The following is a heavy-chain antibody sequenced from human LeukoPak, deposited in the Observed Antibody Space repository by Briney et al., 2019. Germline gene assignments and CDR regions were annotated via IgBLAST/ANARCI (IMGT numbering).Heavy chain of an antibody. CDR1: GESFSGYY. CDR2: IYYSGST. D-gene: IGHD4-11*01. J-gene: IGHJ4*02. Sequence: SETLSLTCAVYGESFSGYYWSWIRQPPGKGLEWIGYIYYSGSTNYNPSLKSRVTISVDTSKNQFSLKLSSVTAADTAVYYCAREDPRTVNWGQGTLVTVSS. CDR3: AREDPRTVN. V-gene: IGHV4-59*01.